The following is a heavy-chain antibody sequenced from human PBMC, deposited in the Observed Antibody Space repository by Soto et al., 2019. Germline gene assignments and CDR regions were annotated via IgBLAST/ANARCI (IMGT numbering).Heavy chain of an antibody. CDR2: IIPIFNTT. J-gene: IGHJ4*02. Sequence: QGQLVQSGAEVKTPGSSLKVSCTVSGSRFSNYVISWVRQAPGHGLEWLVRIIPIFNTTQYAQKFQGRVTITADKSTNTASLELSSLTSDDTAVYYCAREGRGKKAGYNGLVSLGYWGQGTLVTVSS. CDR3: AREGRGKKAGYNGLVSLGY. D-gene: IGHD2-2*02. V-gene: IGHV1-69*06. CDR1: GSRFSNYV.